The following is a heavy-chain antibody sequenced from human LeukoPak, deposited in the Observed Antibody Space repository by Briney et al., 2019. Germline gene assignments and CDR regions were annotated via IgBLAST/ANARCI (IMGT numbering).Heavy chain of an antibody. V-gene: IGHV4-39*02. CDR3: ARDLDYYDSSGSGWFDP. CDR2: IYYSGST. CDR1: GGSISSSSYY. D-gene: IGHD3-22*01. J-gene: IGHJ5*02. Sequence: SETLPLTCTVSGGSISSSSYYWGWIRQPPGKGLEWIGSIYYSGSTYYNPSLKSRVTISVDTSKNQFSLKLSSVTAADTAVYYCARDLDYYDSSGSGWFDPWGQGTLVTVSS.